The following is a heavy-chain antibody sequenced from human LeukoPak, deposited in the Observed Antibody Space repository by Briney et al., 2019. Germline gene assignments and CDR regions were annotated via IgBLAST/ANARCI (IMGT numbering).Heavy chain of an antibody. D-gene: IGHD3-16*01. CDR3: ARGFPDKVWGNSRPTAGYFQH. J-gene: IGHJ1*01. CDR2: VYYSGTA. CDR1: GGSIRSYY. Sequence: SETLSLTCTVSGGSIRSYYWSWIRQPPGKGLELIGYVYYSGTANYNPSLESRVTILVDTSKNQFSLNLSSVTAADTAVCYCARGFPDKVWGNSRPTAGYFQHWGQGTLVTVSS. V-gene: IGHV4-59*08.